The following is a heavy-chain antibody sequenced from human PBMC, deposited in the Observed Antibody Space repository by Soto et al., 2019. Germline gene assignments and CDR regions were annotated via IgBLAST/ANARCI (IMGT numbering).Heavy chain of an antibody. CDR1: GVSFNNNG. J-gene: IGHJ6*02. Sequence: QVQLVQSGAEVKKPGSSVKVSCKTSGVSFNNNGIGWVRQAPGHGLEGMGGVSPPFRTSNYARKFQGRISITADASTGTVNMELSSLTSEDTAQYYCASVLYYGSGSYSPYGMDVWGQGTTVTVSS. V-gene: IGHV1-69*01. CDR2: VSPPFRTS. D-gene: IGHD3-10*01. CDR3: ASVLYYGSGSYSPYGMDV.